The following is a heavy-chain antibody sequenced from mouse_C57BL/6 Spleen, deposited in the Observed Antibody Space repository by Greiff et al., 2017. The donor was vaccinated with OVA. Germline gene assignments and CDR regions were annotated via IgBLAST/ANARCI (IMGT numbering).Heavy chain of an antibody. CDR2: IDPSDSYT. D-gene: IGHD1-1*01. Sequence: QVQLQQPGAELVMPGASVKLSCKASGYTFTSYWMHWVKQRPGQGLEWIGEIDPSDSYTNYNQKFKGKSTLTVDKSSSTAYMQLCSLTSEDSAVDYCARALITTVVNYYAMDYWGQGTSVTVSS. V-gene: IGHV1-69*01. CDR1: GYTFTSYW. J-gene: IGHJ4*01. CDR3: ARALITTVVNYYAMDY.